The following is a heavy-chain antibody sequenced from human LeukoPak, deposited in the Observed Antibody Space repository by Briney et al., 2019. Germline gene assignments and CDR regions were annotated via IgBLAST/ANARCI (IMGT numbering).Heavy chain of an antibody. J-gene: IGHJ6*02. CDR2: IYYSGST. CDR3: ARGRADYYDSSGYPDYYYYGMDV. V-gene: IGHV4-59*01. D-gene: IGHD3-22*01. CDR1: GGSISSYY. Sequence: SKTLSLTCTVSGGSISSYYWSWIRQPPGKGLEWIGYIYYSGSTNYNPSLKSRVTISVDTSKNQFSLKLSSVTAADTAVYYCARGRADYYDSSGYPDYYYYGMDVWGQGTTVTVSS.